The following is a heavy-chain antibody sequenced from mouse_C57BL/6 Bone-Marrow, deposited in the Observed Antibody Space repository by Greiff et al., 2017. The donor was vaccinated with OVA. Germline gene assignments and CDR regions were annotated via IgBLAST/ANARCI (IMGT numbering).Heavy chain of an antibody. Sequence: VQLQQSGAELVRPGASVKLSCKASGYTFTDYYINWVKPRPGQGLAWIARIYPGSGNTYYNEKFKGKATLTAEKSSSTAYMQLSSLTSEDSAVYFCARSTLYYYGSDDWGKGTTLTVSS. D-gene: IGHD1-1*01. CDR1: GYTFTDYY. CDR2: IYPGSGNT. CDR3: ARSTLYYYGSDD. J-gene: IGHJ2*01. V-gene: IGHV1-76*01.